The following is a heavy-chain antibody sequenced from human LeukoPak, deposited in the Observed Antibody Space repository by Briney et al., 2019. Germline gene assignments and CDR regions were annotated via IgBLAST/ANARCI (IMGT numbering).Heavy chain of an antibody. Sequence: PGGSLRLSCAASGFTFINAWMAWVRQAPGKGLEWVGRIKAKAHGGTIEYAAPVKGRFTISRDDSKNTLYLQMNSLKTEDTAVYYCAKRGAEVGTTVAPGDYWGQGTLLTVSS. CDR3: AKRGAEVGTTVAPGDY. CDR1: GFTFINAW. CDR2: IKAKAHGGTI. D-gene: IGHD1-26*01. J-gene: IGHJ4*02. V-gene: IGHV3-15*01.